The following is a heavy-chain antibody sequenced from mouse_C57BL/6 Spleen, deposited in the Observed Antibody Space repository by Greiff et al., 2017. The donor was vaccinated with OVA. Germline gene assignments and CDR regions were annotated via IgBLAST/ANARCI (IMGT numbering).Heavy chain of an antibody. D-gene: IGHD2-4*01. CDR3: ARRGYYDDAMDY. CDR1: GYTFTDYY. V-gene: IGHV1-26*01. J-gene: IGHJ4*01. CDR2: INPNNGGT. Sequence: VQLQQSGPELVKPGASVKISCKASGYTFTDYYMNWVKQSHGKSLEWIGDINPNNGGTSYNQKFKGKATLTVDKSSSTAYMELRSLTSEDSAVYYCARRGYYDDAMDYWGQGTSVTVSS.